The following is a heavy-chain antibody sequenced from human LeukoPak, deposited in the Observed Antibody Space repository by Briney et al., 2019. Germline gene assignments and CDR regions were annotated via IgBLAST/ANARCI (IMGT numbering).Heavy chain of an antibody. J-gene: IGHJ4*02. D-gene: IGHD3-10*01. CDR1: GFTFRNHW. CDR3: ARWNYDSGSWVLDY. V-gene: IGHV3-7*05. CDR2: IKGDGNEK. Sequence: GGSLRLSCAASGFTFRNHWMGWVRQAPGKGLEWVANIKGDGNEKEYVDSVKGRLTISRDNAKNSLYLQMNSLRVEDTAMYYCARWNYDSGSWVLDYWGQGTLVTVSS.